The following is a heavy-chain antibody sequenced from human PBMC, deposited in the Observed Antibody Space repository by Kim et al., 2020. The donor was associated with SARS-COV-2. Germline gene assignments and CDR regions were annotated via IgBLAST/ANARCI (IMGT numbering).Heavy chain of an antibody. Sequence: YLPKFQGRVTITRDTSASTAYMELSSLRSEDTAVYFCARDGTTRNGGYYFDYWGQGALVSVSS. V-gene: IGHV1-3*01. J-gene: IGHJ4*02. CDR3: ARDGTTRNGGYYFDY. D-gene: IGHD1-1*01.